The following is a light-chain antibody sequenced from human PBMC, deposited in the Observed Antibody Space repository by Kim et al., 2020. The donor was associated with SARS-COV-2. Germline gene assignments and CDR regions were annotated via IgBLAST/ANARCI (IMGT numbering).Light chain of an antibody. CDR1: QGVSRF. CDR2: AAS. J-gene: IGKJ5*01. CDR3: QQRGNWPIT. V-gene: IGKV3-11*01. Sequence: LCTGERATLSSRAWQGVSRFLAWYQQKPGKAPRLLIYAASTRATGNPARFSGSGSGTDFPLTISSLEAEDFAVYYCQQRGNWPITFGQGTRLEIK.